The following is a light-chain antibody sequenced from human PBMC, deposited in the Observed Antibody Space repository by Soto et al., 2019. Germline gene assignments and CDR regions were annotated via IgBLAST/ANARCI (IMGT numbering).Light chain of an antibody. J-gene: IGKJ5*01. V-gene: IGKV3-11*01. CDR1: PSDSGY. Sequence: EIVLTRSPATLSLSPGETATLSCISSPSDSGYIGWYQQKPGQAPRFLIYADSNRATGIPARFSGSGSGTDFTLTIRSLEAEDFAVYYCQQRFNGPITFGGGTRLEIK. CDR2: ADS. CDR3: QQRFNGPIT.